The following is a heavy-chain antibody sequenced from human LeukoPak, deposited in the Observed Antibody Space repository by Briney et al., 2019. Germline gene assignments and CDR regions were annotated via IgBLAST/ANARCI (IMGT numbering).Heavy chain of an antibody. Sequence: GASVKVSCKASGYTFTSYGISWVRQAPGQGLEWMGWISAYNGNTNYAQKLQGRVTMTRDTSTSTVYMELSSLRSEDTAVYYCAGIAVAGTRDAFDIWGQGTMVTVSS. CDR2: ISAYNGNT. D-gene: IGHD6-19*01. CDR3: AGIAVAGTRDAFDI. CDR1: GYTFTSYG. V-gene: IGHV1-18*01. J-gene: IGHJ3*02.